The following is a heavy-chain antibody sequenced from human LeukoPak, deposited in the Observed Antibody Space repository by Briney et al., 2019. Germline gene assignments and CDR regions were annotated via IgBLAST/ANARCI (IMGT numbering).Heavy chain of an antibody. CDR3: ARVPCGDYGRVFGY. CDR2: INPHSGGT. J-gene: IGHJ4*02. CDR1: GYTFTGYY. V-gene: IGHV1-2*02. D-gene: IGHD4-17*01. Sequence: ASVKVSCKASGYTFTGYYMHWVRQAPGQGLEWMGWINPHSGGTNYAQKFQGRVTMTRDTSISTAYMELSRLRSDDTAVYYCARVPCGDYGRVFGYWGQGTLVTVSS.